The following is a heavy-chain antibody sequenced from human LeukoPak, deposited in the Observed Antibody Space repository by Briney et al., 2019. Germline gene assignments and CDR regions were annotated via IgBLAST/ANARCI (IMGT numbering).Heavy chain of an antibody. Sequence: GGSLRLSCAASGFTFSTCAITWVRQAPGKGLEWVSAISGSGSKTFYADSVKGRFTISRDNPKNTLYLQMNSLRPEDTAVYYCVKEPRGCSFSFDIWGQGTMVTVSS. V-gene: IGHV3-23*01. J-gene: IGHJ3*02. CDR1: GFTFSTCA. D-gene: IGHD5-18*01. CDR3: VKEPRGCSFSFDI. CDR2: ISGSGSKT.